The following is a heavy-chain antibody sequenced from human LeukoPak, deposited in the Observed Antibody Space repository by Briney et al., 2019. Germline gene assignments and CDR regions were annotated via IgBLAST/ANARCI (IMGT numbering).Heavy chain of an antibody. CDR3: ARRRDYYGSGSYYSYYYMDV. Sequence: GGSLRLSCAASGFTFSSYSMNWVRQAPGKGLEWVSSISSSSSYIYYADSVKGRFTISRDNAKNSLYLQMNSLRAEDTAVYYCARRRDYYGSGSYYSYYYMDVWGKGTTVTVSS. V-gene: IGHV3-21*01. D-gene: IGHD3-10*01. J-gene: IGHJ6*03. CDR2: ISSSSSYI. CDR1: GFTFSSYS.